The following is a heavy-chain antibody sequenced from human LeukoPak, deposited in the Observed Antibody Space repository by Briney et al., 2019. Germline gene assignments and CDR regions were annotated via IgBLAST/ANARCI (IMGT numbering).Heavy chain of an antibody. CDR3: ARDPGDYYGSGSSDAFDI. CDR1: GFTFSSYA. V-gene: IGHV3-64*01. Sequence: GGSLRLSCAASGFTFSSYAMHWVRQAPGKGLEYVSAISSNGGSTYYANSVKGRFTISRDNPKNTLYLQMGSLRAEDMAVYYCARDPGDYYGSGSSDAFDIWGQGTMVTVSS. CDR2: ISSNGGST. J-gene: IGHJ3*02. D-gene: IGHD3-10*01.